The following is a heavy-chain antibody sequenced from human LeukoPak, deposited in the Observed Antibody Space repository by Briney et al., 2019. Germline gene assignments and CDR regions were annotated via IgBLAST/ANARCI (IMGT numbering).Heavy chain of an antibody. CDR3: ARDENGDYRFGY. CDR1: GFTFSSYA. CDR2: ISGSGGST. Sequence: GGSLRLSYAASGFTFSSYAMSWVRQAPGKGLEWVSAISGSGGSTYYADSVKGRFTISRDNSKNTLYLQMNSLRAEDTAVYYCARDENGDYRFGYWGQGTLVTVSS. J-gene: IGHJ4*02. D-gene: IGHD4-17*01. V-gene: IGHV3-23*01.